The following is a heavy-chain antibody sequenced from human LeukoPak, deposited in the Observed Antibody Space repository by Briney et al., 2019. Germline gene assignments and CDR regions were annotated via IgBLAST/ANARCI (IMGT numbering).Heavy chain of an antibody. CDR3: ARDPVIIAGEESWFDP. J-gene: IGHJ5*02. Sequence: GASVKVSCKASGYTFTSYGISWVRQAPGQGLEWMGWISAYNGNTNYAQKLQGRVTVTTDTSTSTAYMELRSLRSDDTAVYYCARDPVIIAGEESWFDPWGQGTLVTVSS. CDR1: GYTFTSYG. CDR2: ISAYNGNT. D-gene: IGHD6-13*01. V-gene: IGHV1-18*04.